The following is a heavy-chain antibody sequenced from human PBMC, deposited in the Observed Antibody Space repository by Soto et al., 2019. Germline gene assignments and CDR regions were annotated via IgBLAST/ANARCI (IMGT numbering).Heavy chain of an antibody. CDR1: GGSISSYY. D-gene: IGHD6-13*01. Sequence: SETLSLTCTVSGGSISSYYWSWIRQPPGKGLEWIGYIYYSGSTNYNPSLKSRVTISVGTSKNQFSLKLSSVTAADTAVYYCARSHRDSQQLEGNWFDPWGQGTLVTVSS. CDR3: ARSHRDSQQLEGNWFDP. CDR2: IYYSGST. V-gene: IGHV4-59*01. J-gene: IGHJ5*02.